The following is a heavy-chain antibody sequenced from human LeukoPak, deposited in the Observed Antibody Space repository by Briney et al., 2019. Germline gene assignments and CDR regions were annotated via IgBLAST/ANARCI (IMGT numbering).Heavy chain of an antibody. CDR1: GFTFSSYA. Sequence: QPGGSLRLSCAASGFTFSSYAMSWVRRAPGKGLEWVSAISGSGGSTYYADSVKGRFTISRDNSKNTLYLQMNSLRAEDTAVYYCAKEGSSSGYYYYGMDVWGQGTTVTVSS. D-gene: IGHD6-6*01. CDR3: AKEGSSSGYYYYGMDV. V-gene: IGHV3-23*01. CDR2: ISGSGGST. J-gene: IGHJ6*02.